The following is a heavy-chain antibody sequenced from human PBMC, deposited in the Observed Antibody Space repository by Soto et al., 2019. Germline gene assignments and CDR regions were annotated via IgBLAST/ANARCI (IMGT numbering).Heavy chain of an antibody. Sequence: QVQLQESGPGLVKPSGTLSLTCAVSGDSIRSENGLSWVRQPPGKGLEWIGEIYHSGSTNYNTSLKSRVTISLEKYKNKFALKLSSVTAADTAVYYCARDCSGSTSCSYYGMDVWGQGTTVAVSS. D-gene: IGHD2-2*01. J-gene: IGHJ6*02. CDR1: GDSIRSENG. V-gene: IGHV4-4*02. CDR3: ARDCSGSTSCSYYGMDV. CDR2: IYHSGST.